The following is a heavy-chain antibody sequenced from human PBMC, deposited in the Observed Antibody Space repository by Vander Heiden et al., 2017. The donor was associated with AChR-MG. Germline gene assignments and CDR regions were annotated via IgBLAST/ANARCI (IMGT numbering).Heavy chain of an antibody. D-gene: IGHD3-16*02. J-gene: IGHJ4*02. CDR3: ARRGTFKQWDGYVWGSYRSSPYYFDY. CDR1: GGSFSGYY. Sequence: QVQLQQWGAGLLKPSETLSLTCAVYGGSFSGYYWSWIRQPPGKGLEWIGEINHSGSTNYNPSLKSRVTIAVDTSKNQFSLKLSSVTAADTAVYYCARRGTFKQWDGYVWGSYRSSPYYFDYWGQGTLVTVSS. V-gene: IGHV4-34*01. CDR2: INHSGST.